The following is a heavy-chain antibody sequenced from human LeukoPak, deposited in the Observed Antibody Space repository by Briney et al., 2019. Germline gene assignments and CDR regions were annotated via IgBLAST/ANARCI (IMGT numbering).Heavy chain of an antibody. V-gene: IGHV3-30*03. D-gene: IGHD2-2*01. J-gene: IGHJ6*03. CDR2: ISYDGSNK. Sequence: GGSLRLSCAASGFTFSNYGMHWVRQAPGKGLEWVAVISYDGSNKYYADSVKGRFTISRDNSKNTLYLQMNSLRAEDTAVYYCCIVVVPAAIRGGYYYMDVWGKGTTVTVSS. CDR3: CIVVVPAAIRGGYYYMDV. CDR1: GFTFSNYG.